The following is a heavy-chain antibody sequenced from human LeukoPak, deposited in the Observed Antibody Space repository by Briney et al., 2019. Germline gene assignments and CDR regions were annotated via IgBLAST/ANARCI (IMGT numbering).Heavy chain of an antibody. CDR2: ISYDGSNK. J-gene: IGHJ4*02. CDR3: AKDGGYCSSTSCYSGSIDY. Sequence: GGSLRLSCAASGFTFSSYGMHWVRQAPGKGLEWEAVISYDGSNKYYADSVKGRFTISRDNSKNTLYLQMNSLRAEDTAVYYCAKDGGYCSSTSCYSGSIDYWGQGTLVTVSS. D-gene: IGHD2-2*01. V-gene: IGHV3-30*18. CDR1: GFTFSSYG.